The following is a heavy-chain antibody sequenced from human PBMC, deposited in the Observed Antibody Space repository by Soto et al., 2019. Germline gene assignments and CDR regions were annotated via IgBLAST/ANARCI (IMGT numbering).Heavy chain of an antibody. V-gene: IGHV1-8*01. CDR1: GYTFTSYD. CDR2: MNPNSGNT. D-gene: IGHD3-3*01. J-gene: IGHJ6*02. Sequence: QVQLVQSGAEVKKPGASVKVSCKASGYTFTSYDINWVRQATGQGLEWMAWMNPNSGNTGYAQKFQDRVTLTRNTSIRTAYMELSSLRSEDTAVYYCARVLSWASYYDFWSGYYNYYYYGMDVWGQETTVTVSS. CDR3: ARVLSWASYYDFWSGYYNYYYYGMDV.